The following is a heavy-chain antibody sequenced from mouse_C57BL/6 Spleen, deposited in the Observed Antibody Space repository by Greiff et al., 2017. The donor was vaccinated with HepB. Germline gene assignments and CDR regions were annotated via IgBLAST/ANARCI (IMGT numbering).Heavy chain of an antibody. D-gene: IGHD1-1*01. CDR1: GYTFTSYW. Sequence: QVQLQQPGAELVKPGASVKLSCKASGYTFTSYWMHWVKQRPGRGLEWIGRIDPYSGGTKYNEKFKSKATLTVDKTSSTAYMQLSSLTSEDSAVDYGAKDTVVGTDYWGKGTTLTVSS. V-gene: IGHV1-72*01. CDR3: AKDTVVGTDY. CDR2: IDPYSGGT. J-gene: IGHJ2*01.